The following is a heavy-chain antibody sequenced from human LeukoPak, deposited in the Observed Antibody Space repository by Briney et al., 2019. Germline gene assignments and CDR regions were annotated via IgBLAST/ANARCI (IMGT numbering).Heavy chain of an antibody. CDR1: GVSFSGYY. Sequence: PSETLSLTCAVSGVSFSGYYWSWIRQPPGQGLESIGEINHSVSTNSNPSLKTRVTISVDTSTNQLSLKLSSVTAADTAVYYCARMASNCYDSSGYPEVFDYWGQGTLVTVSS. CDR3: ARMASNCYDSSGYPEVFDY. J-gene: IGHJ4*02. CDR2: INHSVST. V-gene: IGHV4-34*01. D-gene: IGHD3-22*01.